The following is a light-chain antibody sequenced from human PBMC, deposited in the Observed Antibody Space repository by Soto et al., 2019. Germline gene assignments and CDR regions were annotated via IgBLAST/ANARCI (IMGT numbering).Light chain of an antibody. J-gene: IGLJ1*01. CDR2: EVT. V-gene: IGLV2-14*01. CDR1: SSDVGGYNY. CDR3: TSYTSSNTLGV. Sequence: QSVLTQPASVSGSPGQSITISCTGTSSDVGGYNYVSWYQQHPGQAPKLMTYEVTNRPSGVSNRFSGSRSGNTASLTISGLQADDEADYYCTSYTSSNTLGVFGTGTKVTVL.